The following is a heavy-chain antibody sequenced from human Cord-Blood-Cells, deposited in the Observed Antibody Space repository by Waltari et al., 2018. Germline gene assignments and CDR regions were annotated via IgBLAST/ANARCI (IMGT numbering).Heavy chain of an antibody. CDR1: GGSFSGYY. D-gene: IGHD2-21*02. V-gene: IGHV4-34*01. J-gene: IGHJ4*02. CDR3: ARRHYTVVTPFDY. Sequence: QVQLQQWGAGLLKPSETLSLSCAVYGGSFSGYYCSWIRHPPGKGLEWIGEINHSGSTNYNPSLKSRVTISVDTSKNQFSLKLSSVTAADTAVYYCARRHYTVVTPFDYWGQGTLVTVSS. CDR2: INHSGST.